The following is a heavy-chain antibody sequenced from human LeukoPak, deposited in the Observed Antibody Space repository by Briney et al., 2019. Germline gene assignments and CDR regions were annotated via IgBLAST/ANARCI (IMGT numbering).Heavy chain of an antibody. CDR3: ARGELVTDDNNWFDP. V-gene: IGHV4-59*12. D-gene: IGHD6-13*01. J-gene: IGHJ5*02. CDR1: GGSISSYY. CDR2: IYYSGST. Sequence: SETLSLTCTVSGGSISSYYWSWIRQPPGKGLEWIGYIYYSGSTNYNPSLKSRVTISVDTSKNQFSLQLNSVTPEDTAVYYCARGELVTDDNNWFDPWGQGTLVTVSS.